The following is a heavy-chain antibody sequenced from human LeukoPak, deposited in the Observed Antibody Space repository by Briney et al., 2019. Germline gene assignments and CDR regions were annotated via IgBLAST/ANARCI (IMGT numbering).Heavy chain of an antibody. J-gene: IGHJ5*02. CDR2: ISGSGGRT. CDR3: AKSITMIVVVMAA. D-gene: IGHD3-22*01. V-gene: IGHV3-23*01. Sequence: GGSLRLSCVASGFAFSSYAMSWVRQAPGKGLEWVSAISGSGGRTYYADSVKGRFTISRDNSKITLYLQMNSLRAEDTAVYYCAKSITMIVVVMAAWGQGTLVTVSS. CDR1: GFAFSSYA.